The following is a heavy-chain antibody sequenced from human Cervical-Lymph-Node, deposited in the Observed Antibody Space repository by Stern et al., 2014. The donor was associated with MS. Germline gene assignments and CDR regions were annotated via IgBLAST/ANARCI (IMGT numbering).Heavy chain of an antibody. CDR1: GYSFSNFW. Sequence: EVQLVQSGAEVKKPGESLKISCKTSGYSFSNFWIGWVRQMPGKGLEWMGIIYPGDSDTTYSPSFQGQVTISADESISTAYLQWRSLKASDTAMYYCVRRRESGGYDTFDIWGQGTMLIVSS. CDR2: IYPGDSDT. V-gene: IGHV5-51*01. D-gene: IGHD3-22*01. J-gene: IGHJ3*02. CDR3: VRRRESGGYDTFDI.